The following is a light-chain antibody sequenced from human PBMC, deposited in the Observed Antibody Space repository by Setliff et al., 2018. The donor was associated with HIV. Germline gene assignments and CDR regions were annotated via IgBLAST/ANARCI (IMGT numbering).Light chain of an antibody. CDR3: CSYGDSSTWV. V-gene: IGLV1-40*01. Sequence: QSVLTQPPSVSGAPGQRVTISCTGSTSNVGAGYDVHWFQQLPGAAPKTLIYRNNNRPSGVPDRFSGSKSGTSASLAITGLQAEDEADYYCCSYGDSSTWVFGGGTKVTVL. CDR2: RNN. CDR1: TSNVGAGYD. J-gene: IGLJ3*02.